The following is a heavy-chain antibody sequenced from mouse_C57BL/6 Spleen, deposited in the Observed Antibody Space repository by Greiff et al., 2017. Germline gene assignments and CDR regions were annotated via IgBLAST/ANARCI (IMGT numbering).Heavy chain of an antibody. CDR1: GYSFTDYN. D-gene: IGHD1-1*01. Sequence: VQLQQSGPELVKPGASVKISCKASGYSFTDYNLNWVKQSNGKSLEWIGVINPNYGTTSYNPKFKGKATLTVDQSSSTAYMQLNSLTAEDAAVYYCARGYGSRAWYFDVWGTGTTVTVSS. V-gene: IGHV1-39*01. CDR3: ARGYGSRAWYFDV. J-gene: IGHJ1*03. CDR2: INPNYGTT.